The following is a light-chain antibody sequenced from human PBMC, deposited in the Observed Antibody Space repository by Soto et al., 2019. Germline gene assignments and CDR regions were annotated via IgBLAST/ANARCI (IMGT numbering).Light chain of an antibody. J-gene: IGKJ1*01. CDR3: QQYNIWPPWT. CDR1: QSVSNN. V-gene: IGKV3-15*01. Sequence: EIVMTQSPATLSVSPGGKATLSCRASQSVSNNLAWFQQKPGQVPRLLIYGASNRATGVSARFSGSGSGTEFTLTVSSLQSGDFAVYYCQQYNIWPPWTFGQGTKVDIK. CDR2: GAS.